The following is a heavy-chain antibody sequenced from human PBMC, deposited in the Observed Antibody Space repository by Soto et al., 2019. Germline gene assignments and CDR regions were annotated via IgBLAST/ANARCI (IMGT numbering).Heavy chain of an antibody. Sequence: GGSLRLSCAASGFTFSGSAMSWVRQAPGKGLEYVSSITSSGTSAFHADSVKGRFTMSRDNSKNMLYLQMNSLRAEDTAVYYCAKEGYSSGWYWDSWGQGALVTVSS. CDR1: GFTFSGSA. D-gene: IGHD6-19*01. CDR3: AKEGYSSGWYWDS. J-gene: IGHJ4*02. V-gene: IGHV3-23*01. CDR2: ITSSGTSA.